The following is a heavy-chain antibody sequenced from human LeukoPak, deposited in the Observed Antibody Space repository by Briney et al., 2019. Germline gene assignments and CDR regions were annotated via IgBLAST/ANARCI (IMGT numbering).Heavy chain of an antibody. CDR2: IDWSGAAS. J-gene: IGHJ4*02. Sequence: GGSLRLSCVGAGLSNADYGMSWVRQVPGKGLEWVSGIDWSGAASEYADSAKGRFTISRDNAKNSLYLQMNTLRPEDTGVYYCARDLSATWYSLGYWGQGTLVTVSS. CDR3: ARDLSATWYSLGY. D-gene: IGHD2-21*02. V-gene: IGHV3-20*04. CDR1: GLSNADYG.